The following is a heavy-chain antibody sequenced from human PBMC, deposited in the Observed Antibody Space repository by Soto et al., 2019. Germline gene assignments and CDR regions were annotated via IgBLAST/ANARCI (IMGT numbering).Heavy chain of an antibody. J-gene: IGHJ1*01. CDR1: GFTFGDYA. CDR3: SRGSTFQH. V-gene: IGHV3-49*04. CDR2: IRTKANGGTT. Sequence: PGGSLRLSCTASGFTFGDYAMSWVRQAPGKGLEWVGFIRTKANGGTTEYAASVRGRFTISRDDSKSIAYLQMNSLKTEDTALYYCSRGSTFQHRGQGALVTVSS.